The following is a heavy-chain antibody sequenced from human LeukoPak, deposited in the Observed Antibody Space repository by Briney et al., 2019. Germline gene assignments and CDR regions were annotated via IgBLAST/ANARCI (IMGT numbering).Heavy chain of an antibody. D-gene: IGHD6-19*01. Sequence: GGSLRLSCAASGFTFNIYWMSWVRQAPGKGLEWVANIKQDGSEKYYVDSVKGRFTISRDNAKNSLYLQMNSLRAEDTAVYYCARGGSGFERYFDLWGRGALVTVSS. CDR2: IKQDGSEK. CDR3: ARGGSGFERYFDL. J-gene: IGHJ2*01. CDR1: GFTFNIYW. V-gene: IGHV3-7*05.